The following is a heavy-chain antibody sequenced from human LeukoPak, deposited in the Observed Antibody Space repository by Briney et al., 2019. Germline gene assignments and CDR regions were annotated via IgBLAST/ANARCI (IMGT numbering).Heavy chain of an antibody. Sequence: GGSLRLSCAASGFTFTKHPMHWVRQASGKRLEYVSAISPSGDRTWYADSVKGRFIISRDNFKDTVYLQMRSLRPEDMGVYYCARGLHTYYYDRSGLWGQGTLVTVSS. J-gene: IGHJ1*01. D-gene: IGHD3-22*01. V-gene: IGHV3-64*02. CDR1: GFTFTKHP. CDR2: ISPSGDRT. CDR3: ARGLHTYYYDRSGL.